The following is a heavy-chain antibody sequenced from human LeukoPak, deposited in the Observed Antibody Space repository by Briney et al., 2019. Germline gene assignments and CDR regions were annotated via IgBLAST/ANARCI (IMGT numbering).Heavy chain of an antibody. Sequence: PSETLSLTCTVSGGSISSYYWSWIRQPPGKGLEWSGEINHSGSTNYNPSLKSRVTISVDTSKNQFSLKLSSVTAADTAVYYCARHGRGDRSYWYFDLWGRGTLVTVSS. CDR2: INHSGST. D-gene: IGHD2-8*01. J-gene: IGHJ2*01. CDR3: ARHGRGDRSYWYFDL. V-gene: IGHV4-34*01. CDR1: GGSISSYY.